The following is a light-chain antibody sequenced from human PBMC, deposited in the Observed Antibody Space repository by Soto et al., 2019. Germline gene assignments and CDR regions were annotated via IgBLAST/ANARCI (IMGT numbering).Light chain of an antibody. J-gene: IGKJ1*01. CDR3: QQYNSYWT. CDR2: DAS. CDR1: QSISSW. Sequence: DIQMTQSPSTLSASVGDRVTITCRASQSISSWLAWYQQKPGKAPKLLIYDASSLESGVPSRFSGSGSRTEFPLTISSLQPDDFATYYCQQYNSYWTFGQGTKVDIK. V-gene: IGKV1-5*01.